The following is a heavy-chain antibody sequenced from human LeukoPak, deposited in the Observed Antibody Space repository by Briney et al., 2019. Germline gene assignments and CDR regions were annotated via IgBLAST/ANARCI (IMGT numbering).Heavy chain of an antibody. CDR1: GYSISSGYY. J-gene: IGHJ4*02. CDR2: INHSGST. Sequence: SETLSLTCTVSGYSISSGYYWSWIRQPPGKGLEWIGEINHSGSTNYNPSLKSRVTISVDTSKNQFSLKLSSVTAADTAVYYCARGFSGIFDYWGQGTLVTVSS. V-gene: IGHV4-38-2*02. CDR3: ARGFSGIFDY. D-gene: IGHD3-10*01.